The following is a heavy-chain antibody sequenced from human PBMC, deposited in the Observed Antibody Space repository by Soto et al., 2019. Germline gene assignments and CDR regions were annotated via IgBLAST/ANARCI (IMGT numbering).Heavy chain of an antibody. CDR1: GYTFTSYA. CDR3: ARDAYYDILTGYYGNWFDP. Sequence: ASVKVSCKASGYTFTSYAMHWVRQAPGQRLDWMGWINAGNGNTKYSQKFQGRVTITRDTSTSTAYMELSSLRSEDTAVYYCARDAYYDILTGYYGNWFDPWGQGTLVTVSS. J-gene: IGHJ5*02. CDR2: INAGNGNT. D-gene: IGHD3-9*01. V-gene: IGHV1-3*01.